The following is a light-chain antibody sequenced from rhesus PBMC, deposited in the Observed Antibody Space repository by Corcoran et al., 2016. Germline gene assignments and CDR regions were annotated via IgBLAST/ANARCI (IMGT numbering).Light chain of an antibody. V-gene: IGKV1S12*01. CDR1: QNIYSN. CDR3: QHYYDNPYS. Sequence: DIQMTQSPSALSASVGDRVTISCRASQNIYSNLAWYQQKPGKAPKLVIYAASSLQTGIPSRFSGSGSGTDFTLTISSLQPEDSAAYYCQHYYDNPYSFGQGIKVEIK. CDR2: AAS. J-gene: IGKJ2*01.